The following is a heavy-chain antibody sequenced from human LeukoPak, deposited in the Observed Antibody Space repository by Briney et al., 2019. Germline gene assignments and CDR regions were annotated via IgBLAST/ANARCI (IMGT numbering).Heavy chain of an antibody. J-gene: IGHJ6*03. D-gene: IGHD1-14*01. CDR2: IYTSGST. CDR1: GGSISSGSYY. Sequence: SETLSLTCTVSGGSISSGSYYWSWIRRPAGKGLEWIGRIYTSGSTNYNPSLKSRVTISVDTSKNQFSLKLSSVTAADTAVYYCARFASEWALYYMDVWGKGTTVTISS. CDR3: ARFASEWALYYMDV. V-gene: IGHV4-61*02.